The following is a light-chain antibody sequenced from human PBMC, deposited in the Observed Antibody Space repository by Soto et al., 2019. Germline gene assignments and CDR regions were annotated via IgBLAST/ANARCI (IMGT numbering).Light chain of an antibody. CDR3: HSYDISVSWFYV. CDR1: SSNIGASYE. J-gene: IGLJ1*01. CDR2: GNT. V-gene: IGLV1-40*01. Sequence: QSVLTQPPSVSGAPGQRVTISCTGSSSNIGASYEVHWYQQLPGRAPKLLIYGNTNRPSGVPDRFSGSRSATSASLAISGLQVEDEADYYCHSYDISVSWFYVFGTGTKVTVL.